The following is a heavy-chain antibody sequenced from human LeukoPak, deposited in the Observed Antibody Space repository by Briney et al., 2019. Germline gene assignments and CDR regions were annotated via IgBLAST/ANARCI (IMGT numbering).Heavy chain of an antibody. D-gene: IGHD3-9*01. Sequence: GASVKVSCKASGYTFTSYGISWVRQAPGQGLEWMGWISAYNGNTNYAQKLQDRVTMTTDTSTSTAYMELRSLRSDDTAVYYCARAGYYGILTGYSFDYWGQGTLVTVSS. CDR3: ARAGYYGILTGYSFDY. J-gene: IGHJ4*02. CDR1: GYTFTSYG. CDR2: ISAYNGNT. V-gene: IGHV1-18*01.